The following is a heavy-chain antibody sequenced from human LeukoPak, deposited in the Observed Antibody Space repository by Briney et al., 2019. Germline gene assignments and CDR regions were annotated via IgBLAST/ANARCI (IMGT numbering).Heavy chain of an antibody. Sequence: GGSLRLSCAASGFTFSSYSMHWVRQAPGKGLEWVAFIRYDGSNKYYADSVKGRFTISRDNSKNTLYLQMNSLRAEDTAVYYCAKPSYQLLAYYFDYWGQGTLVTVSS. CDR3: AKPSYQLLAYYFDY. CDR1: GFTFSSYS. J-gene: IGHJ4*02. D-gene: IGHD2-2*01. V-gene: IGHV3-30*02. CDR2: IRYDGSNK.